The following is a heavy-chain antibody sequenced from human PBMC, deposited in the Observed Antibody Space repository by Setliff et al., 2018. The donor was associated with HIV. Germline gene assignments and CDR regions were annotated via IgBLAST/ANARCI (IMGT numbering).Heavy chain of an antibody. V-gene: IGHV3-48*01. Sequence: PGGSLRLSCEASGFPLYTYDMNWVRQAPGKALEWISFISHGGATKYYADSVKGRFTISRDNAKNSLYLQMNSLRAEDTAVYYCAKDRSGSYSFARDWGQGTLVTVSS. D-gene: IGHD1-26*01. J-gene: IGHJ4*02. CDR1: GFPLYTYD. CDR3: AKDRSGSYSFARD. CDR2: ISHGGATK.